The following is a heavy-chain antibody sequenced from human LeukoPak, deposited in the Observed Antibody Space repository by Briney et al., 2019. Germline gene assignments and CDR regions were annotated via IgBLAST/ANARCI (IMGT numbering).Heavy chain of an antibody. J-gene: IGHJ4*02. CDR1: GYSFTRHG. Sequence: ASVKVSCKPSGYSFTRHGISWVRQAPGQGLEWMAWISANSGNTNYAQNFQDRVTLTTDTSTSTAYMELRSLRSDDTAVYYCARGVNYAFDYWGQGTLVTVSS. CDR2: ISANSGNT. D-gene: IGHD3-16*01. CDR3: ARGVNYAFDY. V-gene: IGHV1-18*01.